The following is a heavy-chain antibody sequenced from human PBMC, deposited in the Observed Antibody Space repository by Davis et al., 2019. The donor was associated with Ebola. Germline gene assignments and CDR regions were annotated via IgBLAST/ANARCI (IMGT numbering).Heavy chain of an antibody. CDR1: GGSISSYY. CDR3: ARLLYYYGMDV. CDR2: IYYSGST. V-gene: IGHV4-59*08. Sequence: MPGGSLRLSCTVSGGSISSYYWSWIRQPPGKGLEWIGYIYYSGSTNYNPSLKSRVTISVDTSKNQFSLKLSSVTAADTAVYYCARLLYYYGMDVWGQGTTVTVSS. J-gene: IGHJ6*02.